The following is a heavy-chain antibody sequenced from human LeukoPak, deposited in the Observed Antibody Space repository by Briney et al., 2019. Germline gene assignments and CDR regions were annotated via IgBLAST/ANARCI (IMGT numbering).Heavy chain of an antibody. D-gene: IGHD5-24*01. Sequence: GASVKVSCKASGYTFTSYDINWVRQATGQGLEWMGWMNPNSGNTGYAQKFQGRVTITRNTSISTAYMELSSLRSEDTAVYYCAREGDGYNYEDYWGQGTLVTVSS. J-gene: IGHJ4*02. CDR1: GYTFTSYD. CDR3: AREGDGYNYEDY. V-gene: IGHV1-8*01. CDR2: MNPNSGNT.